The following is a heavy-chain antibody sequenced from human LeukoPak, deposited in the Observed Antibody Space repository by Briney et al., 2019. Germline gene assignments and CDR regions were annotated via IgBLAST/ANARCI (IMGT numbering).Heavy chain of an antibody. CDR1: GFTFSDHY. D-gene: IGHD3-3*01. J-gene: IGHJ4*02. V-gene: IGHV3-72*01. CDR2: SRNKANSYTT. CDR3: IIPATVSNPAFDY. Sequence: GGSLSLSCAASGFTFSDHYMDWVRQAPGKGLEWVGRSRNKANSYTTEYAASVKGRFTISRDDSKNSLYLQMNSLKTEDTAVYYCIIPATVSNPAFDYWGQGALVTVSS.